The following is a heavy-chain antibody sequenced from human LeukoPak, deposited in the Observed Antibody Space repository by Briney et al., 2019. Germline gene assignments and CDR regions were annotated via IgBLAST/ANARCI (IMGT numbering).Heavy chain of an antibody. CDR2: IIPIFGTA. Sequence: SVKVSCKASGGTFSSYAISWVRQAPGQGLEWMGGIIPIFGTANYAQKFQGRVTITADESTSTAYMELSSLRSEDTAVYYCARGLYSSWDMYYFDYWGQGTLVTVSS. V-gene: IGHV1-69*01. CDR3: ARGLYSSWDMYYFDY. J-gene: IGHJ4*02. CDR1: GGTFSSYA. D-gene: IGHD6-13*01.